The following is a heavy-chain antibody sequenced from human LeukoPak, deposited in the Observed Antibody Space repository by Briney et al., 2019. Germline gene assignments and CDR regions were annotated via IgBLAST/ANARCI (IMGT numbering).Heavy chain of an antibody. D-gene: IGHD3-9*01. CDR1: GGSISSSSYY. CDR3: ARLEGHYDILTGYYVGDSAFDI. J-gene: IGHJ3*02. Sequence: SETLSLTCTVSGGSISSSSYYWGGIRQPPGKGLEWIGSIYYSGSTYYNPSLKCRVTISVDTSKNQFSLKLSSVTAADTAVYYCARLEGHYDILTGYYVGDSAFDIWGQGTMVTVSS. CDR2: IYYSGST. V-gene: IGHV4-39*07.